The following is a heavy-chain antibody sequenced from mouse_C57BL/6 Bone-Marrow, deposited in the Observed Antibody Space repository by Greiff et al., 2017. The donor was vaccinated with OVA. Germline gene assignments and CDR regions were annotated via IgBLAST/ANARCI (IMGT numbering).Heavy chain of an antibody. CDR2: IDPSDSYT. J-gene: IGHJ3*01. V-gene: IGHV1-59*01. D-gene: IGHD2-2*01. CDR3: APSGYDDSAWFAY. Sequence: VQLQQPGAELVRPGTSVKLSCKASGYTFTSYWMHWVKQRPGQGLEWIGVIDPSDSYTNYNQKFKGKATLTVDTSSSTAYMQLSSLTSEDSAVYYCAPSGYDDSAWFAYWGQGTLVTVSA. CDR1: GYTFTSYW.